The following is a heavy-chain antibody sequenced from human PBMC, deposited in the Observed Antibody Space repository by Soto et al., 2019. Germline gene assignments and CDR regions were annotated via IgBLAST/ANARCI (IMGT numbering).Heavy chain of an antibody. CDR2: INSDGSST. J-gene: IGHJ4*02. D-gene: IGHD2-15*01. CDR1: GFTFSSYW. CDR3: VRTSLVVAAATREDY. V-gene: IGHV3-74*01. Sequence: EVQLVEPGGGLVQPGESLRLSCAASGFTFSSYWMHWVRQAPGKGLVWVSRINSDGSSTSYAGSVKGRFTISRDNAKNTLYPQMNSLRAEDTAVYYCVRTSLVVAAATREDYWGQGTLVTVSS.